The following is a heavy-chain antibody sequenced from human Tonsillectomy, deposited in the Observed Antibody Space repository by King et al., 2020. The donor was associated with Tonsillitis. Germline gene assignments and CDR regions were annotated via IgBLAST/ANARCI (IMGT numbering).Heavy chain of an antibody. CDR3: ARDLSGVGNWFDP. J-gene: IGHJ5*02. Sequence: QLVQSGAEVKKPGASVKVSCKASGYTFTSYYLHWVRQAPGQGLEGMGIINPGGGCTTYAQKVQGRVTMTRDTSTSTGYMGLGSLRSEDTAVYYCARDLSGVGNWFDPWGQGTLVTVSS. CDR2: INPGGGCT. V-gene: IGHV1-46*01. D-gene: IGHD1-14*01. CDR1: GYTFTSYY.